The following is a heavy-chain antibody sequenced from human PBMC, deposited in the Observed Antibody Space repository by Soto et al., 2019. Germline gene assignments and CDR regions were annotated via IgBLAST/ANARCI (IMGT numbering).Heavy chain of an antibody. D-gene: IGHD1-26*01. J-gene: IGHJ6*03. CDR3: ANLAKNHYHYLDG. V-gene: IGHV3-11*01. CDR1: GFSFSDYY. Sequence: QVQLVESGGGLVKPGGFLRLSCAASGFSFSDYYMSWIRQAPGKGLEWVSLISTSGSSTDYADSVKGRFTISRDNAKNSLSLQMNSLRAEDTAVYYCANLAKNHYHYLDGWGKGTTVTVSS. CDR2: ISTSGSST.